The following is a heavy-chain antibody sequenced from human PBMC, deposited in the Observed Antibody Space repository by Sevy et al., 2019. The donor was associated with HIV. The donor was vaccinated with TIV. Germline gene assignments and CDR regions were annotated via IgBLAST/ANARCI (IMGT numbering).Heavy chain of an antibody. CDR2: INPDGSEK. CDR1: GFIFSGYW. J-gene: IGHJ4*02. D-gene: IGHD2-15*01. V-gene: IGHV3-7*01. Sequence: GGSLRLSCAVPGFIFSGYWMTWVRQAPGKGLEWVANINPDGSEKYYVDSVKGRFTISRDNAENSLFLQMSSLGAADTAFYYCARGRYCSGGGCYIDFWGQRTLVTVSS. CDR3: ARGRYCSGGGCYIDF.